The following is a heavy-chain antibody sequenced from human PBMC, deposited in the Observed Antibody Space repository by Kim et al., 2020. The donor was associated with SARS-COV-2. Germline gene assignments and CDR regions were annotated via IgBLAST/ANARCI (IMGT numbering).Heavy chain of an antibody. D-gene: IGHD3-16*01. Sequence: DGSEEYVVDSVKGRFTISRDNARNSVFMQMNSLRAEDTAVYYCAKGGGSLWGQGTLVTVSS. CDR2: DGSEE. J-gene: IGHJ4*02. V-gene: IGHV3-7*01. CDR3: AKGGGSL.